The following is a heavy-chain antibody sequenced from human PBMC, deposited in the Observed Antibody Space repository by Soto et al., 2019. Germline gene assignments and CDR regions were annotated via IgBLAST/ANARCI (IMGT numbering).Heavy chain of an antibody. J-gene: IGHJ3*02. CDR1: GGSISSYY. CDR3: ARRYGLSAFDI. CDR2: IYYSGST. D-gene: IGHD3-10*01. Sequence: QVQLQESGPGLVKPSETLSLTCTVSGGSISSYYWSWIRQPPGKGLEWIVDIYYSGSTNYNPSLKSRVTISVDTSKNQFSLKLSSVTAADTAVYYCARRYGLSAFDIWGQGTMVTVSS. V-gene: IGHV4-59*08.